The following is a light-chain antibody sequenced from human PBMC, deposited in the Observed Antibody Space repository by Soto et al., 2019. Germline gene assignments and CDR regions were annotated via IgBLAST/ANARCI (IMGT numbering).Light chain of an antibody. CDR1: QGISSA. Sequence: AIQLTHSPSSLSASVGDRVTINCRASQGISSALAWYQQKPGEAPKLLIYDASSLESGVPSRFSGSGSGTDFTLTISSLQPEDFATYYCQQFNSYPMITFGQGTRLEFK. V-gene: IGKV1-13*02. CDR2: DAS. CDR3: QQFNSYPMIT. J-gene: IGKJ5*01.